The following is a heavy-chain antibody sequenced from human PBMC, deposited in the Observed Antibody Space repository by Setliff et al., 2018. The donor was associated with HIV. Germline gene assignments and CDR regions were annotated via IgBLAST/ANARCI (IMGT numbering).Heavy chain of an antibody. Sequence: ASVKVSCKASGYTFIDYFIHWVRQAPGQGLEWMGWISPYDLSERISQRFRGRVTMTRDTSTNTAHMELIRPRFDDTATYFCARAHYLVAMTRNWFDPWGQGTRVTVSS. CDR1: GYTFIDYF. V-gene: IGHV1-2*02. CDR2: ISPYDLSE. J-gene: IGHJ5*02. CDR3: ARAHYLVAMTRNWFDP. D-gene: IGHD5-12*01.